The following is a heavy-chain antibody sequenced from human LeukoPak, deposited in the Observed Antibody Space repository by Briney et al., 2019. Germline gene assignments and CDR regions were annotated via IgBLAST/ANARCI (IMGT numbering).Heavy chain of an antibody. J-gene: IGHJ4*02. CDR2: IYYTGST. CDR3: ARETQLQIFDY. V-gene: IGHV4-59*12. Sequence: SETLSLTCSVSDDSITMYYWTWIRQPPGKGLEWIGYIYYTGSTNYNPSLKGRVSMSVDTSKEQFSLKLSSMTAADTAVYYCARETQLQIFDYWGQGTLVTVSS. CDR1: DDSITMYY. D-gene: IGHD2-21*01.